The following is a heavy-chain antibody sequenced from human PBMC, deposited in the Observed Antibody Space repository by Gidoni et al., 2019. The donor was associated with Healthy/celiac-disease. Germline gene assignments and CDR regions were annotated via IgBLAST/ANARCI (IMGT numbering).Heavy chain of an antibody. CDR1: GFPFSSYA. D-gene: IGHD3-22*01. CDR3: ARDEYYDSSPGGY. Sequence: QVQLVESGGGVVQPGRSLRLSCAASGFPFSSYAMHWVRQAPGKGLEWVAVISYDGSNKYYADSVKGRFTISRDNSKNTLYLQMNSLRAEDTAVYYCARDEYYDSSPGGYWGQGTLVTVSS. CDR2: ISYDGSNK. V-gene: IGHV3-30-3*01. J-gene: IGHJ4*02.